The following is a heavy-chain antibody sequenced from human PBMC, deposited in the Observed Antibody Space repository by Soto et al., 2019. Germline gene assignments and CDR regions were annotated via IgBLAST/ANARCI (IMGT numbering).Heavy chain of an antibody. J-gene: IGHJ4*02. D-gene: IGHD3-3*01. CDR3: ASHVHNQGYEYYFDS. Sequence: QLQLQESGPGLVKPSETLSLTCTASGGSISSNSYHWGWIRQSPGKGLEWIGSIGYTGTIYYNPSLQSRVTMSVDTSENQISLRLSSMTAADTAVYYCASHVHNQGYEYYFDSWSQGTLVTVSS. CDR2: IGYTGTI. CDR1: GGSISSNSYH. V-gene: IGHV4-39*01.